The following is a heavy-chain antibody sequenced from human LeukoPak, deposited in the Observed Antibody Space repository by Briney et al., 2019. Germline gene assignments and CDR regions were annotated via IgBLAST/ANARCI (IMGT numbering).Heavy chain of an antibody. Sequence: PGGSLRLSCAASGFTFSGLVMHWVRAAPGTGGERGALIAYDGSNKYYADSVKGRFTISRDNSKNTLYLQMNTLRAEDTALYYCAKSTSSTRFDDAFDIWGQGTMVTVSS. V-gene: IGHV3-30*18. D-gene: IGHD2-2*01. J-gene: IGHJ3*02. CDR3: AKSTSSTRFDDAFDI. CDR1: GFTFSGLV. CDR2: IAYDGSNK.